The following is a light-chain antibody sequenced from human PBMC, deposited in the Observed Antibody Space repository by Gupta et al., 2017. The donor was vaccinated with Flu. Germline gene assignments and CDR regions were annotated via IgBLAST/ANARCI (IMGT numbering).Light chain of an antibody. CDR1: SSNIGSNT. V-gene: IGLV1-44*01. Sequence: QSVLTQPPSASGTPGQRVTISCSGSSSNIGSNTVNWYQQVPETAPKLLIYSNNQRPSGVPDRFSGSKSGTSASLAISGLQSEDEADYYCAAWGDSLNAWVFGGGTKLTVL. CDR2: SNN. J-gene: IGLJ3*02. CDR3: AAWGDSLNAWV.